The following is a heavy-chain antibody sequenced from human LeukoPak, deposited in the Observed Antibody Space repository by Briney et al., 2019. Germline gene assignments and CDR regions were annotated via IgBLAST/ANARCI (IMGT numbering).Heavy chain of an antibody. Sequence: ETGGSLRLSCAASGFTFSTYAMSWVRQAPGKGLEWVSAIGGSGDFTYYAEYVRGRFTISRDNSKKTLYLQMNSLRAEDTAVYYCARGGWTQLWEEIDYWGQGTQVTVSS. CDR1: GFTFSTYA. D-gene: IGHD5-18*01. CDR3: ARGGWTQLWEEIDY. V-gene: IGHV3-23*01. J-gene: IGHJ4*02. CDR2: IGGSGDFT.